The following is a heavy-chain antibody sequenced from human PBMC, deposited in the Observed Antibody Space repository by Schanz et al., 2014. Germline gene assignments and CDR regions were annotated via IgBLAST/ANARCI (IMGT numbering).Heavy chain of an antibody. V-gene: IGHV4-59*12. Sequence: QVQLQESGPGLVKPSETLSLTCAVSGGSISGYYWSWIRQPPGKGLEWIAFIHYSRGTNDNPSLKAGVTKGGATSKSDYSLRVASVTAADTAVYYCARDVGGCSSSTSCYAFEIWGQGTMVTVSS. J-gene: IGHJ3*02. D-gene: IGHD2-2*01. CDR1: GGSISGYY. CDR3: ARDVGGCSSSTSCYAFEI. CDR2: IHYSRGT.